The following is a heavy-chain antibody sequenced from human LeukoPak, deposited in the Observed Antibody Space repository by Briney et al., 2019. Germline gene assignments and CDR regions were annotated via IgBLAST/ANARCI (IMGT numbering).Heavy chain of an antibody. V-gene: IGHV1-18*01. CDR1: GYTFTSYG. Sequence: GASVKVSCKASGYTFTSYGISWVRQAPGQGLEWMGWISAYNGNTNYAQKLQGRVTMTTDTSTSTAYMELRSLRPDDTAVYYCARGPAYYYDSSGYYYWGQGTLVTVSS. D-gene: IGHD3-22*01. CDR2: ISAYNGNT. J-gene: IGHJ4*02. CDR3: ARGPAYYYDSSGYYY.